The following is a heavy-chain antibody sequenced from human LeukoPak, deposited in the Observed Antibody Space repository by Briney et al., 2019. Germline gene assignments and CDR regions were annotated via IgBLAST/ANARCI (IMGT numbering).Heavy chain of an antibody. V-gene: IGHV4-59*01. J-gene: IGHJ4*02. CDR1: GGSISSYY. CDR2: IYDSRNT. D-gene: IGHD6-13*01. Sequence: SETLSLTCTVSGGSISSYYWSWIRQPPGKGLEWIGYIYDSRNTHYNPSLKSRVTISIDTSKNQFSLRLTSVTAADTAVYYCASLRESSSWYYFDYWGQGTLVTVSS. CDR3: ASLRESSSWYYFDY.